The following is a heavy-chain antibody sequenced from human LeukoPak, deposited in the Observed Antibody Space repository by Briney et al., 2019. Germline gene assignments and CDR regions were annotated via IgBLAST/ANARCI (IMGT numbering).Heavy chain of an antibody. CDR2: IRSKANSYAT. J-gene: IGHJ4*02. D-gene: IGHD5-12*01. V-gene: IGHV3-73*01. CDR1: GFTFSGSA. CDR3: TTGGSGYDFGTDY. Sequence: PGGSLRLSCAASGFTFSGSAMHWVRQASGKGLEWVGRIRSKANSYATAYAASVKGRFTISRDDSKNTAYLQMNSLKTEDTAVYYCTTGGSGYDFGTDYWGQGTLVTVSS.